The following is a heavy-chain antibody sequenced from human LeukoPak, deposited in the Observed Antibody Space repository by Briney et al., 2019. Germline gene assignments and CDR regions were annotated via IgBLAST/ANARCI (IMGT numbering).Heavy chain of an antibody. V-gene: IGHV4-4*07. CDR1: GSSISSYY. D-gene: IGHD5-18*01. J-gene: IGHJ4*02. CDR3: ARDRGYSYGPYYFDY. CDR2: IYTSGST. Sequence: SETPSLTCTVSGSSISSYYWNWIRQPAGKGLEWIGRIYTSGSTNYNPSLKSRVTMSVDTSKNQFSLKLSSVTAADTAVYYCARDRGYSYGPYYFDYWGQGTLVTVSS.